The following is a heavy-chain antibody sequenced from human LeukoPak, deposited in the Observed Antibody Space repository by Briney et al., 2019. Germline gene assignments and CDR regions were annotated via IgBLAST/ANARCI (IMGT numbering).Heavy chain of an antibody. CDR3: ARGTTREYYFDY. V-gene: IGHV1-18*01. J-gene: IGHJ4*02. CDR2: ISTYNGNT. D-gene: IGHD1-26*01. Sequence: ASVRVSCKASGYTFTSYGISWVRQAPGQGLEWMGWISTYNGNTNYAQKLQGRVTMTTDTSTSTAYMELRSLRSDDTAVYYCARGTTREYYFDYWGQGTLVTVSS. CDR1: GYTFTSYG.